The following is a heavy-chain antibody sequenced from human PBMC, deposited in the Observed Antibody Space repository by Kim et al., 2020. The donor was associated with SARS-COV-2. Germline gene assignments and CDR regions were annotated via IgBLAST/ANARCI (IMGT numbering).Heavy chain of an antibody. CDR1: GYSFTSYW. V-gene: IGHV5-10-1*01. Sequence: GESLKISCKGSGYSFTSYWISWVRQMPGKGLEWVGRFDPSDSYTNYSPSFQGHVTISADKSIITAYLQWSSLKASDTAMYYCASALWGSGSYYPEGAFDIWGQGTMVTVSS. J-gene: IGHJ3*02. CDR2: FDPSDSYT. D-gene: IGHD3-10*01. CDR3: ASALWGSGSYYPEGAFDI.